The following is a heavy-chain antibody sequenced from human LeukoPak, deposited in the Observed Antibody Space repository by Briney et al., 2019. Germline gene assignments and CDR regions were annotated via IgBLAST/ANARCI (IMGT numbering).Heavy chain of an antibody. D-gene: IGHD3-9*01. Sequence: GESLKISCKGSGYSFTSYWIGWVRQMPGKGLEWMGIIYPSDSDTRYSPSFQGQVTISADKSISTAYLQWSSLKASDTAMYYCARGLYYDILTGHDAFDIWGQGTMVTVSS. J-gene: IGHJ3*02. CDR3: ARGLYYDILTGHDAFDI. CDR2: IYPSDSDT. V-gene: IGHV5-51*01. CDR1: GYSFTSYW.